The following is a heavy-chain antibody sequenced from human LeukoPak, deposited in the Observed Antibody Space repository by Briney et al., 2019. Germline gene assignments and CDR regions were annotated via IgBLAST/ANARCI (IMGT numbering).Heavy chain of an antibody. Sequence: GGSLRLSCAVSGFTFSSYAMSWVRQAPGKGLEWVSSISGSGGSTYYADSVKGRFTISRDNSKNTLYLQMNSLRAEDTAVYYCAKDLKSSGWDSFDYWGQGTLVTVSS. D-gene: IGHD6-19*01. J-gene: IGHJ4*02. CDR3: AKDLKSSGWDSFDY. CDR2: ISGSGGST. V-gene: IGHV3-23*01. CDR1: GFTFSSYA.